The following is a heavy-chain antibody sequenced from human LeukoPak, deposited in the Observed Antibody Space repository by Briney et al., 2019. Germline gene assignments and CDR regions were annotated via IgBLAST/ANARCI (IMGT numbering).Heavy chain of an antibody. CDR1: GFTFSSYS. CDR3: ARDRYHCSSTSCYTWGTTNHWYFDL. D-gene: IGHD2-2*02. CDR2: ISSSSSTI. Sequence: PGGSLRLSCAASGFTFSSYSMNWVRQAPGKGLEWVSYISSSSSTIYYADSVKGRFTISRDNAKNSLYLQMNSLRAEDTAVYYCARDRYHCSSTSCYTWGTTNHWYFDLWGRGTLVPVSS. V-gene: IGHV3-48*04. J-gene: IGHJ2*01.